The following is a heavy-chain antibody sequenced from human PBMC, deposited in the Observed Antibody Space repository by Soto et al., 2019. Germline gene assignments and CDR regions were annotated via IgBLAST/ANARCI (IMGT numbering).Heavy chain of an antibody. J-gene: IGHJ4*02. CDR3: ARFRHSDSSAYHFYFDY. D-gene: IGHD3-22*01. Sequence: TLSPTCGVSGGSVSSGGYSWIWILQPPGKRRGWVGSIYHTGSTYSNQTLKRGVTVSVDQSKCEFCLGLSSASVADNAVYYYARFRHSDSSAYHFYFDYWGQGTLVTVSS. CDR2: IYHTGST. V-gene: IGHV4-30-2*01. CDR1: GGSVSSGGYS.